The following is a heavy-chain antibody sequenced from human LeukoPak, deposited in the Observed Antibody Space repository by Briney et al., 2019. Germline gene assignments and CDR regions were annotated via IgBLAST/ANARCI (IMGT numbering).Heavy chain of an antibody. J-gene: IGHJ4*02. CDR1: GFTFSSYG. D-gene: IGHD3-22*01. CDR2: IWYDGSNK. Sequence: GGSLRLSCAASGFTFSSYGMHWVRQAPGKGLEWVAVIWYDGSNKYYADSVKGRFTISRDNSKNTLYLQMNSLRAEDTAVYYCARETMIEGYFDYWGQGTLVTVSS. V-gene: IGHV3-33*01. CDR3: ARETMIEGYFDY.